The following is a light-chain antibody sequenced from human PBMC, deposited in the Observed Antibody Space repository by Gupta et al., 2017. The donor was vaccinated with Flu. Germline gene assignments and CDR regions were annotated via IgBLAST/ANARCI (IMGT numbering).Light chain of an antibody. CDR2: AAS. CDR1: QTIASY. J-gene: IGKJ1*01. CDR3: QQFYSLPWT. V-gene: IGKV1-39*01. Sequence: DIQMTQSPSSLSASVGDSVTITCRASQTIASYLTWYQQKPGKAPKLLIYAASKLEGGVPPRFGGSGSATDFTLTITDVHPEDMATYYCQQFYSLPWTFGQGTNV.